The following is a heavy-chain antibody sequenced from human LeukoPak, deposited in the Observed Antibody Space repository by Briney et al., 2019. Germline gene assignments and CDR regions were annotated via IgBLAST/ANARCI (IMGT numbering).Heavy chain of an antibody. Sequence: ASVKVSCKVSGYTLTELSMHWVRQAPGRGLEWMGGFDPEDGETIYAQKFQGRVTMTEDTSTDTAYMELSSLRSEDTAVYYCATASPSGSYLDAFDIWGQGTMVTVSS. CDR1: GYTLTELS. J-gene: IGHJ3*02. CDR2: FDPEDGET. V-gene: IGHV1-24*01. CDR3: ATASPSGSYLDAFDI. D-gene: IGHD1-26*01.